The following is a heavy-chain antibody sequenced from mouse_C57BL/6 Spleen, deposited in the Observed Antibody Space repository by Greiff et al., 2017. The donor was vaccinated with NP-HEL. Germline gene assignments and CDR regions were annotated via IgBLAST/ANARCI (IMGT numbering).Heavy chain of an antibody. CDR3: ARWGYYGSSPYWYFDV. CDR1: GYTFTGYW. CDR2: ILPGSGST. V-gene: IGHV1-9*01. J-gene: IGHJ1*03. Sequence: VKLVESGAELMKPGASVKLSCKATGYTFTGYWIEWVKQRPGHGLEWIGEILPGSGSTNYNEKFKGKATFTADTSSNTAYMQLSSLTTEDSAIYYCARWGYYGSSPYWYFDVWGTGTTVTVSS. D-gene: IGHD1-1*01.